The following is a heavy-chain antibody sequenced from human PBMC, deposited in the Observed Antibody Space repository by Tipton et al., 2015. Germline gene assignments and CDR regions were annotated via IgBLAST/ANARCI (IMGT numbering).Heavy chain of an antibody. CDR1: GDSISNYF. CDR3: AREKRISIFGVLIPHFDF. J-gene: IGHJ4*02. D-gene: IGHD3-3*01. Sequence: GSLRLSCTIPGDSISNYFWSWIRQPAGEGLEWIGRIQTSGNTNYNPSLKSRVTMSADTSKNQSSLMLSSVTAADTAVYYCAREKRISIFGVLIPHFDFWGQGALVSVSS. CDR2: IQTSGNT. V-gene: IGHV4-4*07.